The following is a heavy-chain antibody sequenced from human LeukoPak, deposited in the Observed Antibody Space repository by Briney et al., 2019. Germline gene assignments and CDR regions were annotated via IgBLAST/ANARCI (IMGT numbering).Heavy chain of an antibody. CDR2: IYYSGST. Sequence: SETLSLTCTVSGGSISGYYWSWIRQPPGKGLEWIGYIYYSGSTNYNPSLKSRVTISVDTSKNQFSLKLSSVTAADTAVYYCARGPGTKFYYFDYWGQGTLVTVSS. D-gene: IGHD1-14*01. V-gene: IGHV4-59*12. CDR3: ARGPGTKFYYFDY. CDR1: GGSISGYY. J-gene: IGHJ4*02.